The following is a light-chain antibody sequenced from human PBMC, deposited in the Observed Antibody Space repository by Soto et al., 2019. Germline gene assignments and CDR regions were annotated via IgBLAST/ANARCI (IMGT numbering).Light chain of an antibody. Sequence: QSVLTQPPSVSGAPGQRVTISCTGSSSNIGAGYDVHWYQQLPGTAPKLLIYGNSNRPSGVPDRFSGSKSGTSAALAITGLQTEDEGDYYCQSYDSSLSGDVFGTGTKVTVL. CDR2: GNS. CDR1: SSNIGAGYD. CDR3: QSYDSSLSGDV. V-gene: IGLV1-40*01. J-gene: IGLJ1*01.